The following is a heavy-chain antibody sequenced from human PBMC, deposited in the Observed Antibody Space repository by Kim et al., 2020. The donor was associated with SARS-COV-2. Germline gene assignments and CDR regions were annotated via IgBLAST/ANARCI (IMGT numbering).Heavy chain of an antibody. V-gene: IGHV4-4*01. Sequence: TSYKPSHQSRVTMSLDKSKNQFSLRLTSVTAADTAVYSCARVDARSLIFHLWGQGTLVTVSS. CDR2: T. J-gene: IGHJ5*02. CDR3: ARVDARSLIFHL. D-gene: IGHD3-16*02.